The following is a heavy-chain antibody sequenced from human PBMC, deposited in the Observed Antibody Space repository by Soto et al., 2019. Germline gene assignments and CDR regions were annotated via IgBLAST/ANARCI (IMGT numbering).Heavy chain of an antibody. CDR3: ARTAGGRVRGALDI. CDR1: GFTFRGYG. V-gene: IGHV3-30*03. D-gene: IGHD6-13*01. J-gene: IGHJ3*02. Sequence: QVLLGESGGGVVQPGTSLRLSCAASGFTFRGYGMHWVRQAPGKGLEWVAVISYDGNNKYYGDSVKGRFTISRDNSQNTLFLQMDSLMSEDTAMYYCARTAGGRVRGALDIWGQGTMVTVS. CDR2: ISYDGNNK.